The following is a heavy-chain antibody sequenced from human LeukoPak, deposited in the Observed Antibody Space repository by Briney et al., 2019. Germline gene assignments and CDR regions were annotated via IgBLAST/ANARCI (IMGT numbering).Heavy chain of an antibody. V-gene: IGHV4-39*02. CDR2: IYNSGTT. CDR1: GDSISSTSYY. Sequence: SETLSLTCTVSGDSISSTSYYWDWIRQPPGKGLEWIGSIYNSGTTYYNPSLKSRVTISVDTSKNQFSQKLTYVTAADTAVYYCAREVSSGWTYSDYWGQGSLVTVSS. D-gene: IGHD6-19*01. J-gene: IGHJ4*02. CDR3: AREVSSGWTYSDY.